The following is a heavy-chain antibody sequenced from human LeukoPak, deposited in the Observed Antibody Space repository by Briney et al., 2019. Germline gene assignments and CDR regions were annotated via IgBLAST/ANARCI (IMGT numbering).Heavy chain of an antibody. D-gene: IGHD2-15*01. J-gene: IGHJ2*01. CDR3: AREYGGTHWYFDL. Sequence: GGSLRLSCVASGFSFSSCSIHWVRQAPGKGLEYVSAINNNGGSTFYADSVKGRFTISRDNSKNTLYLQMGSLRAEDMAVYYCAREYGGTHWYFDLWGRGTLVTVSS. V-gene: IGHV3-64*02. CDR2: INNNGGST. CDR1: GFSFSSCS.